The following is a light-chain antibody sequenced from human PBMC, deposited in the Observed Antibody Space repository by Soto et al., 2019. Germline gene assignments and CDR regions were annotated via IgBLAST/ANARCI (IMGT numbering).Light chain of an antibody. V-gene: IGKV1-27*01. CDR2: AAS. J-gene: IGKJ4*01. CDR3: QNYNSAPLT. CDR1: QGISNY. Sequence: DVYMTRSSPSLSKSEGDRVTITCPASQGISNYLAWYQQKPGKVPKLLIYAASTLQSGVPSRFSGSGSGTDFTLTISSLQPGDGATYYCQNYNSAPLTFRGGTKVDIK.